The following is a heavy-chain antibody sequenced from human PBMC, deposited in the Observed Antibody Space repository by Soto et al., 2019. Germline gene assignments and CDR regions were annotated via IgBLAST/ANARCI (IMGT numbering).Heavy chain of an antibody. J-gene: IGHJ3*01. Sequence: QVHLVQSGAEVKKPGSSVKVSCKAAGGTFSTYTLIWVRQAPGQGLEWMGRIIPMLTVSNSAQKFQGRVSLTADKSTNTALMELTSLRSDDTAVYYGSIGSCSAETFDVWGQGTMVTVSS. D-gene: IGHD6-19*01. CDR2: IIPMLTVS. V-gene: IGHV1-69*02. CDR3: SIGSCSAETFDV. CDR1: GGTFSTYT.